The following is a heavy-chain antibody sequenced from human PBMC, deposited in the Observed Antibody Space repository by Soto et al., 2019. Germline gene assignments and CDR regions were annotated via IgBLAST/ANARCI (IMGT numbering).Heavy chain of an antibody. CDR2: ITGSGGGT. CDR3: EKDGKNIAARPPFDY. V-gene: IGHV3-23*01. CDR1: GFTFSSYA. J-gene: IGHJ4*02. Sequence: PGGSLRLSCAASGFTFSSYAMTWVRQAPGRGLQWVSSITGSGGGTYYADSVKGRFTISRDNSKNTLYLQMSSLRAEDTALYYCEKDGKNIAARPPFDYGGQGPRVTVS. D-gene: IGHD6-13*01.